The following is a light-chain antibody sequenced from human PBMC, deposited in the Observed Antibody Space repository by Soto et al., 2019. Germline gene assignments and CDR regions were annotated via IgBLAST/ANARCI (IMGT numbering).Light chain of an antibody. CDR1: QSVDTW. CDR3: QHYNDYSRV. Sequence: DLQMTQSPSTLSASIGDTVTITCRTSQSVDTWSAWYQHKAGKAPKLLIYRASSLATGVPSRFSGSGSGTAFTLTITSLQPDDFATYYCQHYNDYSRVFGQGTQVEIK. J-gene: IGKJ1*01. V-gene: IGKV1-5*03. CDR2: RAS.